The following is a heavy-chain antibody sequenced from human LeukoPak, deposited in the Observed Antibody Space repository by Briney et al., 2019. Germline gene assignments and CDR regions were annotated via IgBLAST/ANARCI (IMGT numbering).Heavy chain of an antibody. CDR2: ITANTRGSIT. Sequence: GGSLRLSCVTSGFSFSTYDMSWVRQAPGKGLEWVSGITANTRGSITYYADSVKGRFTISRDSSKDTLYLQMNSLRAEDTAVYFCARGGYFSFDYWGQGTLVTVSS. J-gene: IGHJ4*02. CDR1: GFSFSTYD. D-gene: IGHD2/OR15-2a*01. V-gene: IGHV3-23*01. CDR3: ARGGYFSFDY.